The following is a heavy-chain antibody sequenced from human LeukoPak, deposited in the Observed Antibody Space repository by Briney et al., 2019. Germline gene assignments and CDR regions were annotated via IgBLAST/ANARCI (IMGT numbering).Heavy chain of an antibody. D-gene: IGHD2-2*01. V-gene: IGHV3-30*02. J-gene: IGHJ6*03. CDR3: AKDSTDQLLSYYYYYYMDV. CDR1: GFTFSSYG. Sequence: GGSLRLSCAASGFTFSSYGMHWVRQAPGKGLEWVAFIRYDGSNKYYADSVKGRFTISRDNSKNTLCLQMNSLRAEDTAVYYCAKDSTDQLLSYYYYYYMDVWGKGTTVTVSS. CDR2: IRYDGSNK.